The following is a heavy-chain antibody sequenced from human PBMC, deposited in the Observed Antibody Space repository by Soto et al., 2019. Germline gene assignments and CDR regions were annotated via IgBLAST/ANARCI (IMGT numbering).Heavy chain of an antibody. V-gene: IGHV4-34*01. Sequence: QVQLQQWGAGLLKPSETLSLTCAVYGGSFSGYYWSWIRQPPGKGLEWIGEINHSGSTNYNPSLKSRVTISVDTSKNQFSLKLSSVTAADTAVYYWARGLVRRRGGGYWGQGTLVTVSS. CDR2: INHSGST. J-gene: IGHJ4*02. CDR1: GGSFSGYY. D-gene: IGHD4-17*01. CDR3: ARGLVRRRGGGY.